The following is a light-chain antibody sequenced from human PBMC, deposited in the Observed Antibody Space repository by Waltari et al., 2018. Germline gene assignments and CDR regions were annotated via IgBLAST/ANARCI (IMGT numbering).Light chain of an antibody. V-gene: IGKV3D-15*01. CDR1: QSIRST. J-gene: IGKJ3*01. CDR2: DAS. Sequence: EIVLTQSPATLSVSPGDRVTLSCRASQSIRSTLAWYQQKPGQAPRLLIYDASTRATGIPVRFSGSGSGTYFTLTISSLQPEDVATYYCQKYNSAPFTFGPGTKVDIK. CDR3: QKYNSAPFT.